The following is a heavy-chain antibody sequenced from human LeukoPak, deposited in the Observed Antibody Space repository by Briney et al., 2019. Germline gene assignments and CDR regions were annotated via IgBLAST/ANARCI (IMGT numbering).Heavy chain of an antibody. V-gene: IGHV4-59*01. J-gene: IGHJ4*02. CDR3: VREGSSSRFVDY. Sequence: SETLSLTCTVSGGSISSYYWSWLRQPPGKGLEWIGYIDYSGSTKYNPSLTSRVTISVDTSKNQFSLKMSSVTAADTALYYCVREGSSSRFVDYWGQGTLVTVSS. D-gene: IGHD3-10*01. CDR1: GGSISSYY. CDR2: IDYSGST.